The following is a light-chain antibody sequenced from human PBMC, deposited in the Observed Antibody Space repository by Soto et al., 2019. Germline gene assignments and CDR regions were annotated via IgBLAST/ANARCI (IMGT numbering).Light chain of an antibody. J-gene: IGKJ1*01. V-gene: IGKV1-5*01. CDR1: QTISSW. CDR2: GAS. CDR3: LQYNDYPPT. Sequence: DIQMTQSPSTLSGSVGDRVTITYRASQTISSWLAWYQQKPGKAPKRLISGASSLQSGVPSRFSGSGSGTEFTLIISSLQPEDFATYYCLQYNDYPPTFGQGTKVDIK.